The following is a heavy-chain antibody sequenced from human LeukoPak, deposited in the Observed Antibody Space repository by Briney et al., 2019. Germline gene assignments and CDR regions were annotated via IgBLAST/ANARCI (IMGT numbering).Heavy chain of an antibody. J-gene: IGHJ1*01. CDR3: ARVIAAAGYFQH. CDR2: ISSSSSYI. Sequence: PGGSLRLSCAASGFTFSSMNWVRQAPGKGLEWVLSISSSSSYIYYADSVKGRFTISRDNAKNSLYLQMNSLRAEDTAVYYCARVIAAAGYFQHWGQGTLVTVSS. V-gene: IGHV3-21*01. D-gene: IGHD6-13*01. CDR1: GFTFSS.